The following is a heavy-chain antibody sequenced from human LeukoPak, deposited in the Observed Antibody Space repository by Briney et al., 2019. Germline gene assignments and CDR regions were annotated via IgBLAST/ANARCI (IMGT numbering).Heavy chain of an antibody. CDR3: ARGGMGIQLWPFDY. Sequence: GASVKVSCKASGYTFTGYYMHWVRQAPGQGLEWMGWINPNSGGTNYAQKFQGRVTMTRDTSISPAYMELSRLRSDDTAVYYCARGGMGIQLWPFDYWGQGTLVSVSS. CDR1: GYTFTGYY. CDR2: INPNSGGT. J-gene: IGHJ4*02. D-gene: IGHD5-18*01. V-gene: IGHV1-2*02.